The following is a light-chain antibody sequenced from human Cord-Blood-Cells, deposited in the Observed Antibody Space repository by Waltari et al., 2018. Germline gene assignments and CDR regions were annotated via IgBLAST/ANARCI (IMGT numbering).Light chain of an antibody. CDR2: KDS. CDR1: ALPKQY. CDR3: QSADSSGTYVV. V-gene: IGLV3-25*02. J-gene: IGLJ2*01. Sequence: SSELTQPPSVSVSPGQTARITCSGDALPKQYAYWYHQKPGQAPVLVIYKDSERHSGIPERFSGSSSGTTVTLTISGVQAEDEADYYCQSADSSGTYVVFGGGTKLTVL.